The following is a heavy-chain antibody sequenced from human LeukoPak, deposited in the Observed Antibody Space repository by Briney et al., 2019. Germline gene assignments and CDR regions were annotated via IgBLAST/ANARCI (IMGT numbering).Heavy chain of an antibody. CDR3: ARDRSTNSYAEYFFDY. J-gene: IGHJ4*02. D-gene: IGHD5-18*01. CDR1: GFTFSTYS. CDR2: ISSSSSYI. V-gene: IGHV3-21*01. Sequence: GGSLRLSCAASGFTFSTYSMNWVRQAPGKGLEWVSSISSSSSYIYYADSVKGHFTISRDNAKNSLFLQMNSLRAEDTALYYCARDRSTNSYAEYFFDYWGQGTLVTVSS.